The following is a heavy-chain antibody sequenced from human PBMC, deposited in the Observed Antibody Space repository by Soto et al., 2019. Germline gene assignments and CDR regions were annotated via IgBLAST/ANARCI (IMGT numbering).Heavy chain of an antibody. CDR1: GYMFTSYF. Sequence: QGHLVQSGAEVKRPGASVRVSCESSGYMFTSYFIHWVRQAPGQGLELGGFINPSDGATTYAQKFQARITMTTDTSTTTVDMELSSLRSEDTAVYYCARDKDSSARPRAEFDYWGQGTLITVSS. CDR3: ARDKDSSARPRAEFDY. J-gene: IGHJ4*02. V-gene: IGHV1-46*01. D-gene: IGHD6-19*01. CDR2: INPSDGAT.